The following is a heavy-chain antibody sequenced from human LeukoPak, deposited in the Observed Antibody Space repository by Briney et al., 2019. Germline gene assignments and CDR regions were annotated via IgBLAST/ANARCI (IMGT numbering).Heavy chain of an antibody. J-gene: IGHJ4*02. CDR2: IHHSGSR. CDR3: ARHDRAYSSGWFYYFDY. Sequence: SETLSLTCTVSGGSIRSSYWNWIRQSPGKGLQWIGSIHHSGSRSLNPSLKSRVTISVDTSKNQFSLKLSSVTAADTAVYYCARHDRAYSSGWFYYFDYWGQGTLVTVSS. V-gene: IGHV4-59*08. D-gene: IGHD6-19*01. CDR1: GGSIRSSY.